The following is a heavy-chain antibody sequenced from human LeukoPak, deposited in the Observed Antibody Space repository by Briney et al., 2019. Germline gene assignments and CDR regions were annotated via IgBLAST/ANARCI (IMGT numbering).Heavy chain of an antibody. CDR3: ARVPYSSGWYDY. D-gene: IGHD6-19*01. CDR1: GGSISRYY. V-gene: IGHV4-4*07. CDR2: IYTSGST. J-gene: IGHJ4*02. Sequence: SETLSLTCTVSGGSISRYYWSWIRQPAGKGLEWIGRIYTSGSTNYNPSLKSRVTMSVDTSKNQFSLKLSSVTAADTAVYYCARVPYSSGWYDYWGQGTLVTVSS.